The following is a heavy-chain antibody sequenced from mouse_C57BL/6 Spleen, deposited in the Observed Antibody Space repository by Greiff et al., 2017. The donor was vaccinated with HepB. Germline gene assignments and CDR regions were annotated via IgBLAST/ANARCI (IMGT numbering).Heavy chain of an antibody. CDR3: AIYGPFDY. V-gene: IGHV1-50*01. J-gene: IGHJ2*01. CDR2: IDPSDSYT. CDR1: GYTFTSYW. D-gene: IGHD1-1*02. Sequence: QVQLQQPGAELVKPGASVKLSCKASGYTFTSYWMQWVKQRPGQGLEWIGEIDPSDSYTNYNQKLKGKATLTVDTSSSTAYMQLSSLASEDSAVYYCAIYGPFDYWGQGTTLTVSS.